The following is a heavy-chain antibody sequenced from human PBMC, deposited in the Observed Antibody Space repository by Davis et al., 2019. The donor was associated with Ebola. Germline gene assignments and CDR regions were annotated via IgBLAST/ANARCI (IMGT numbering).Heavy chain of an antibody. J-gene: IGHJ6*02. CDR3: AARIAAAGTYYYYGMDV. V-gene: IGHV1-46*01. Sequence: ASVKVSCKVSGYTLTELSMHWVRQAPGQGLEWMGIINPSGGSTSYAQKFQGRVTMTRDTSTSTVYMELSSLRSEDTAVYYCAARIAAAGTYYYYGMDVWGQGTTVTVSS. CDR2: INPSGGST. CDR1: GYTLTELS. D-gene: IGHD6-13*01.